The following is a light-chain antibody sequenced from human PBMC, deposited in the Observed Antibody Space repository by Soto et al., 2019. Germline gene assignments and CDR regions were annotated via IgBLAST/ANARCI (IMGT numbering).Light chain of an antibody. Sequence: DIQLTQSPSSLSASVGDRVTFTCRASQDISHFLAWYQQRPGEVPSLLSYGASTFQSGVPSRFSGSEFGTDFTLTIASLQPEDGATYYCQKYNKDSPATFRPGTKVEIK. V-gene: IGKV1-27*01. J-gene: IGKJ1*01. CDR2: GAS. CDR3: QKYNKDSPAT. CDR1: QDISHF.